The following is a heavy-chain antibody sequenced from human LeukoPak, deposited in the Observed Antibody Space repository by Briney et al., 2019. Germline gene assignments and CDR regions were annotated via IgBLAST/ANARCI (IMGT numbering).Heavy chain of an antibody. V-gene: IGHV1-69*01. CDR3: ARVPPGYYYYYYMDV. CDR2: IIPIFGTA. Sequence: SVKVSCKASGGTFSSYAISWVRQAPGQGLEWMGGIIPIFGTANYAQKFQGRVTITGDESTSTAYMELSSLRSEDTAVYYCARVPPGYYYYYYMDVWGKGTTVTVSS. CDR1: GGTFSSYA. D-gene: IGHD1-1*01. J-gene: IGHJ6*03.